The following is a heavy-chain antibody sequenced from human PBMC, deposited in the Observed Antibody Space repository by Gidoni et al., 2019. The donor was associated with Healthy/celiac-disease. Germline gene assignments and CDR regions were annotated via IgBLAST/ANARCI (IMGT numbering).Heavy chain of an antibody. Sequence: EVQLVASGGGLVQPGGSLRLSCAASGFTFSSYWMSWVRQAPGKGLEWVANIKQDGSEKYYVDSVKGRFTISRDNAKNSLYLQMNSLRAEDTAVYYCARNQIVVAHAFDIWGQGTMVTVSS. CDR1: GFTFSSYW. J-gene: IGHJ3*02. CDR2: IKQDGSEK. D-gene: IGHD2-15*01. CDR3: ARNQIVVAHAFDI. V-gene: IGHV3-7*01.